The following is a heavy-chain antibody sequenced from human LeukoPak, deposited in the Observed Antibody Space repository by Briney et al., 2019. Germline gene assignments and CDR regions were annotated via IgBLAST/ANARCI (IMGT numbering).Heavy chain of an antibody. V-gene: IGHV3-74*01. CDR3: AKLHNGGDGGGY. D-gene: IGHD2-21*02. J-gene: IGHJ4*02. CDR2: INSHGSNT. CDR1: GFTFSSYW. Sequence: PGGSLRLSCAASGFTFSSYWMHWVRQAPGKGLVWVSRINSHGSNTSYADSVKGRFTISRDNAKNTLYLQMNSLRAEDMAVYYCAKLHNGGDGGGYWGQGTLVTVSS.